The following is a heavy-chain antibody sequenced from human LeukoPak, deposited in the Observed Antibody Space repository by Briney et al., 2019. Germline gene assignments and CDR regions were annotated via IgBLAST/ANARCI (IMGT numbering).Heavy chain of an antibody. D-gene: IGHD1-26*01. J-gene: IGHJ6*02. CDR3: ARNSRNFGGSYPYYGMDV. CDR2: VNPTGGST. Sequence: GASVKVSCKASGYTFTTNYMHWVRQAPGQGLEWMGIVNPTGGSTTYAQKFQGRVTMTRDTSTSTVYMELSSLRSEDTAVYYCARNSRNFGGSYPYYGMDVWGQGTTVTVSS. V-gene: IGHV1-46*01. CDR1: GYTFTTNY.